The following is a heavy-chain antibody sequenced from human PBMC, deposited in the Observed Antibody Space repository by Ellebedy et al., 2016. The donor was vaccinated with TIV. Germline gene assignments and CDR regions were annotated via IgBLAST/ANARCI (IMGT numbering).Heavy chain of an antibody. CDR2: ILPVLGIT. CDR1: GGIFRSYA. CDR3: AREGGSFYFPFDS. J-gene: IGHJ4*02. V-gene: IGHV1-69*10. D-gene: IGHD1-26*01. Sequence: SVKVSCKASGGIFRSYAISWVRQAPGQGLEWMGGILPVLGITNYAQKFQGRVTITADKSTTTAYMELRSLRSEDTAVYYCAREGGSFYFPFDSWGQGTLVTVSS.